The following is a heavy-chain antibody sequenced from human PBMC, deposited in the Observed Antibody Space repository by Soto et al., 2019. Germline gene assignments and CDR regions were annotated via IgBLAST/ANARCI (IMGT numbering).Heavy chain of an antibody. V-gene: IGHV1-3*01. CDR1: GYTFTSYA. J-gene: IGHJ6*02. CDR2: INAGNGNT. CDR3: ARALLFDYYYYGMDV. D-gene: IGHD3-10*02. Sequence: AASVKVSCKASGYTFTSYAMHWVRQAPGQRLEWMGWINAGNGNTKYSQKFQGRVTITRDTSASTAYMELSSLRSEDTAVYYCARALLFDYYYYGMDVWGQGTTVTVSS.